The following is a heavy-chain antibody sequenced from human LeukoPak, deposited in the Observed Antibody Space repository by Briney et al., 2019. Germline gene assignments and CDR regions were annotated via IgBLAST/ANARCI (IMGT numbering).Heavy chain of an antibody. Sequence: PSETLSLTCTVSGGSISSGSYYWSWIQQPAGKGLEWIGRIYTSGSTNYNPSLKSRVTISVDTSKNQFSLKLSSVTAADTAVYYCARAFIAVARDAFDIWGQGTMVTVSS. V-gene: IGHV4-61*02. CDR1: GGSISSGSYY. J-gene: IGHJ3*02. CDR2: IYTSGST. D-gene: IGHD6-19*01. CDR3: ARAFIAVARDAFDI.